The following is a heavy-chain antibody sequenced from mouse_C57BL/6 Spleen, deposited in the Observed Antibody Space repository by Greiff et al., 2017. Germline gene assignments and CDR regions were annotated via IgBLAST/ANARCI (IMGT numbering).Heavy chain of an antibody. V-gene: IGHV1-69*01. D-gene: IGHD2-4*01. J-gene: IGHJ3*01. CDR1: GYPFTSYW. CDR2: IDPSDSYT. CDR3: ATPYDYDWFAY. Sequence: VQLQQPGAELVMPGASVKLSCKASGYPFTSYWMHWVKQRPGQGLEWIGEIDPSDSYTNYNQKFKGKSTLTVDKSSSTAYMQLSSLTSEDSAVYYCATPYDYDWFAYWGQGTLVTVSA.